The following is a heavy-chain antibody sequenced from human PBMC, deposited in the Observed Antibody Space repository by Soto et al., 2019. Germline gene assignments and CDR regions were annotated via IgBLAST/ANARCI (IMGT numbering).Heavy chain of an antibody. J-gene: IGHJ6*02. CDR1: GGSFSGYY. Sequence: KTSETLSLTCGVYGGSFSGYYWSWIRQPPGKGLEWIGEINHSGSTNYNPSLKSRVTISVDTSKNQFSLKLSSVTAADTAVYYCARLGSFYYYYGMDVWGQGTTVTVSS. D-gene: IGHD3-16*01. CDR2: INHSGST. V-gene: IGHV4-34*01. CDR3: ARLGSFYYYYGMDV.